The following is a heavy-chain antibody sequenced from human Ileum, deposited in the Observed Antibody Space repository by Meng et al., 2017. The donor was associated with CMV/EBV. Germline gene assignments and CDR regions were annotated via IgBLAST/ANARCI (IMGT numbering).Heavy chain of an antibody. D-gene: IGHD3-22*01. V-gene: IGHV4-34*01. CDR1: GASFRGYY. J-gene: IGHJ4*02. CDR3: ARGDDSSGYYWNRWGY. CDR2: INHSGST. Sequence: QVRLQRWGSGCCKPSVPRSPTFAFYGASFRGYYWSWIRQPPGKGLEWIGEINHSGSTNYNPSLKSRVTVSVDTSKNHFSLKLSSVTAADTAVYYCARGDDSSGYYWNRWGYWGQGTLVTVFS.